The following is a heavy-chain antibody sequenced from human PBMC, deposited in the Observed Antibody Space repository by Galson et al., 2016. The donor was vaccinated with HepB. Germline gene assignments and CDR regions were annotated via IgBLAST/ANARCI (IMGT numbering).Heavy chain of an antibody. D-gene: IGHD4/OR15-4a*01. J-gene: IGHJ6*02. CDR2: INPSGGST. CDR3: ARGSPNIHRYGMDV. V-gene: IGHV1-46*01. Sequence: VRPAPGQGPEWRGKINPSGGSTRYEQKFQGGGTMTSDTSTSTFYMERSSLRSEDTAVGYWARGSPNIHRYGMDVWGQGTTVTVSS.